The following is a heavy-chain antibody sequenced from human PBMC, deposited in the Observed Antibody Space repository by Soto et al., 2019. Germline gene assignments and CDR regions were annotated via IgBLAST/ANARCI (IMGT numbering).Heavy chain of an antibody. V-gene: IGHV4-34*01. CDR1: GGSFSGYS. CDR3: ARGGSLSSPGYFDY. Sequence: ETLSLTCAVYGGSFSGYSWTWNRQSPGKGLEWIGDINHSGRVNYSPSLKSRVTISLDTSKNQFSLKLSSVTAADTAVYYCARGGSLSSPGYFDYWGQGTLVTVSS. J-gene: IGHJ4*02. CDR2: INHSGRV. D-gene: IGHD6-6*01.